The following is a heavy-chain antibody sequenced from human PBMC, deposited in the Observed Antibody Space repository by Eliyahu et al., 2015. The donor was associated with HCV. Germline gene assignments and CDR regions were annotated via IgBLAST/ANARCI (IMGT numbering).Heavy chain of an antibody. V-gene: IGHV3-9*01. CDR3: AKDMATVTTFYYYYGMDV. D-gene: IGHD4-17*01. CDR1: GFTFDXYA. J-gene: IGHJ6*02. Sequence: EVQLVESGGGLVQPGXSLRLSCAASGFTFDXYAWHWVRQAPGKGLEWVSGISWNSGSIGYADSVKGRFTISRDNAKNSLYLQMNSLRAEDTALYYCAKDMATVTTFYYYYGMDVWGQGTTVTVSS. CDR2: ISWNSGSI.